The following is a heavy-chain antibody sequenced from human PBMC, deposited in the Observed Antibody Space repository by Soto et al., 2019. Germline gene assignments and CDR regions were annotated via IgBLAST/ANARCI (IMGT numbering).Heavy chain of an antibody. CDR1: GDSISSSVW. Sequence: SETLSLTCAVSGDSISSSVWWTWVRQPPGKGLEWIGEVFHTGDTYFNPSLRSRVAMSVDKSTNEFSLKVTSVTAADTAIYYCARKAWVRFDYWGQGALVTV. CDR2: VFHTGDT. CDR3: ARKAWVRFDY. D-gene: IGHD7-27*01. J-gene: IGHJ4*02. V-gene: IGHV4-4*02.